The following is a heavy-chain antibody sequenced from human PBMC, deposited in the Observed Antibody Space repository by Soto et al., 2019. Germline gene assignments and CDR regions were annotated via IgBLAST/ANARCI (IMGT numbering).Heavy chain of an antibody. J-gene: IGHJ4*02. V-gene: IGHV4-59*01. D-gene: IGHD6-19*01. CDR1: GGSISGYY. CDR3: ARDQGIAVAVFDY. CDR2: IYYSGST. Sequence: PSETLSLTCTVSGGSISGYYWSWIRQPPGKGLEWVGYIYYSGSTNYNPSLKSRVTISVDTSKNQISLKLSSVTAADTAVYYCARDQGIAVAVFDYWGQGTLVTVSS.